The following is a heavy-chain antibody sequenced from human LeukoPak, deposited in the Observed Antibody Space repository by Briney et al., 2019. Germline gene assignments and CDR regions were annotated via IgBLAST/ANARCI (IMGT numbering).Heavy chain of an antibody. Sequence: SETLSLTCTVSGGSISSYYWSWIRQPAGKGLEWIGRMYSSGHTNYNPSLKSRVTMSVDTSKNQFSLKLSSVTAADTAVYYCARDHYCSSTSCPDAFDIWGQGTMITVSS. CDR1: GGSISSYY. V-gene: IGHV4-4*07. CDR3: ARDHYCSSTSCPDAFDI. CDR2: MYSSGHT. J-gene: IGHJ3*02. D-gene: IGHD2-2*01.